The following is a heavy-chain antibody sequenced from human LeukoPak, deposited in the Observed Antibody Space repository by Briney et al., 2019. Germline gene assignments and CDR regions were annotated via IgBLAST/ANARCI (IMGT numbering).Heavy chain of an antibody. D-gene: IGHD3-3*02. CDR3: AKAVIFGDAFDI. J-gene: IGHJ3*02. CDR1: GFTFSSYG. CDR2: ISYDGSNK. V-gene: IGHV3-30*18. Sequence: GGSLRLSCAASGFTFSSYGMHWVRQAPGKGLEWVAVISYDGSNKYYADSVKGRFTISRGNSKNTLYLQMNSLRAEDTAVYYCAKAVIFGDAFDIWGQGTMVTVSS.